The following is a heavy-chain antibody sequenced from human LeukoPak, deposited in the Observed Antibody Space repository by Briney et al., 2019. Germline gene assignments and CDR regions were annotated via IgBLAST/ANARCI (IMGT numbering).Heavy chain of an antibody. D-gene: IGHD6-13*01. V-gene: IGHV4-34*01. CDR2: INHSGST. CDR3: ARQADYSSSWSLYYSYYMDV. Sequence: PSETLSLTCAVYGGSFSGYYWSWIRQPPGKGLEWIGEINHSGSTNYNPSLKSRVTISVDTSKNQFSLKLSSVTAADTAVYYCARQADYSSSWSLYYSYYMDVWGKGTTVTVSS. J-gene: IGHJ6*03. CDR1: GGSFSGYY.